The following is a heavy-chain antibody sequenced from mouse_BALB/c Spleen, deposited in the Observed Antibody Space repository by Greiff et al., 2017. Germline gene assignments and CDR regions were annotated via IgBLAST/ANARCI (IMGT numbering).Heavy chain of an antibody. V-gene: IGHV1-54*03. CDR3: ARRYYGFDY. J-gene: IGHJ2*01. CDR1: GYAFTNYL. CDR2: INPGSGGT. D-gene: IGHD1-1*02. Sequence: VQLQQSGAELVRPGTSVKVSCKASGYAFTNYLIEWVKQRPGQGLEWIGVINPGSGGTNYNEKFKGKATLTADKSSSTAYMQLSSLTSDDSAVYFCARRYYGFDYWGQGTTLTVSS.